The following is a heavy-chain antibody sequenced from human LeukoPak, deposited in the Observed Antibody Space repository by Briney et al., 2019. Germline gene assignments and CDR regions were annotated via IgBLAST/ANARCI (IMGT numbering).Heavy chain of an antibody. V-gene: IGHV4-34*01. D-gene: IGHD5-24*01. CDR1: GGSFSGYY. CDR2: INHSGST. Sequence: SETLSLTCAVYGGSFSGYYWSWIRQPPGKGPEWIGEINHSGSTNYNPSLKSRVTISVDTSKNQFSLKLSSVTAADTAVYYCARARLGWLPLYYYYGMDAWGQGTTVTVSS. J-gene: IGHJ6*02. CDR3: ARARLGWLPLYYYYGMDA.